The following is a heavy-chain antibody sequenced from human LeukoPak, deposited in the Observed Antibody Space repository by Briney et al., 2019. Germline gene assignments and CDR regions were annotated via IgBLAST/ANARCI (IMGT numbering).Heavy chain of an antibody. CDR3: ARLKDDVTKLDY. CDR1: GFTFSTYW. Sequence: GGSLRLSCAASGFTFSTYWMSWVRQAPGKGLEWVANINQDGSQKRYVDSVQGRFTISRDNTMNSLFLQMNTLRAEDTAVYYCARLKDDVTKLDYWGQGTLVTVSS. V-gene: IGHV3-7*01. D-gene: IGHD2-8*01. CDR2: INQDGSQK. J-gene: IGHJ4*02.